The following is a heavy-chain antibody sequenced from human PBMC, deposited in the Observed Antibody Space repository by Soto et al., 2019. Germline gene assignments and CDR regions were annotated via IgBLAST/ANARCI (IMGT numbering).Heavy chain of an antibody. J-gene: IGHJ5*01. Sequence: SETLSLTCTVSGGSIRDDTYYWGWIRQPPGKGLEWIGSIYYSGTSSYNPSLKSRVTMSVDTSKKQLSLSLSSVTAADTAVYYCARLHCHSPNCVPLASCGQRTLVTVSS. CDR3: ARLHCHSPNCVPLAS. CDR2: IYYSGTS. V-gene: IGHV4-39*01. CDR1: GGSIRDDTYY. D-gene: IGHD2-2*01.